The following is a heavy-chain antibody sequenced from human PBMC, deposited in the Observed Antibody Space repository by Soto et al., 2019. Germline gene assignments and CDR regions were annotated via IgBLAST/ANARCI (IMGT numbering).Heavy chain of an antibody. J-gene: IGHJ6*02. CDR2: ISASGGST. CDR3: AKEWWEGYGMDV. V-gene: IGHV3-23*01. Sequence: EVQLLESGGGLVQPGGSLRLSCAASGFTFSSYAMSWVRQAPAKGLEWVSTISASGGSTYYADSVKGRFTISRDNSKNTLYLQMNSLRAEDTAVCYCAKEWWEGYGMDVWGQGTTVTVSS. CDR1: GFTFSSYA. D-gene: IGHD1-26*01.